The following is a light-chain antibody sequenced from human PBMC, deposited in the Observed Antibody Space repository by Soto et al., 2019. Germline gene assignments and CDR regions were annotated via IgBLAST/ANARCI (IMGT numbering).Light chain of an antibody. CDR2: EVS. CDR1: SSDVGGYNY. V-gene: IGLV2-8*01. CDR3: SSYAGSNNLV. Sequence: SVLTQPASASGSPGQAVTISCTGTSSDVGGYNYVSWYQQHPGKAPKLMIYEVSKRPSGVPDRFSGSKSGNTASLTVSGLQAEDEADYYCSSYAGSNNLVFGTGTKVTVL. J-gene: IGLJ1*01.